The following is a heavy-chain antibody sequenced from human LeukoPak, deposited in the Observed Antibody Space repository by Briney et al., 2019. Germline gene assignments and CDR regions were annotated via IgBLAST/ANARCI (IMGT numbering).Heavy chain of an antibody. Sequence: GGSLRLSCAASGFTFSSCAMSWVRQAPGKGLEWVSAISGSGGSTYYADSVKGRFTISRDNPKNTLYLQMNSLRAEDTAVYYCASQTLSGYGNYWGQGTLVTVSS. V-gene: IGHV3-23*01. J-gene: IGHJ4*02. CDR3: ASQTLSGYGNY. D-gene: IGHD6-25*01. CDR1: GFTFSSCA. CDR2: ISGSGGST.